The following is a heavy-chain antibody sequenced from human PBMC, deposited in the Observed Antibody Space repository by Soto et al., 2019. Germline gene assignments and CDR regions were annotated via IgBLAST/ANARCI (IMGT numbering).Heavy chain of an antibody. V-gene: IGHV3-30*18. CDR2: ISYVGSNA. CDR1: GFTFNRYG. CDR3: AKVRLRDYSYSYVFDH. J-gene: IGHJ4*02. Sequence: QVQLVESGGGVVQPGRSLRLSCAASGFTFNRYGMHWVRQAPGKGLEWVAIISYVGSNADYADSVEGRFTISRDNSKNTLYLQMNSLRAEDTAVYYCAKVRLRDYSYSYVFDHWGQGTLVTVSS. D-gene: IGHD5-18*01.